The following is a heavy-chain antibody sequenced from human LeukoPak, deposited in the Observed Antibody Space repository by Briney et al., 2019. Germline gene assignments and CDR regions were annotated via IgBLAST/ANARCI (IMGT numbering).Heavy chain of an antibody. CDR2: INPKSGGT. Sequence: ASVKVSCKTSGYSFTAYYIHWMRQAPGQGLERMGWINPKSGGTNYAQKFQGRVTMTRDTSITTAYMELTRLRSDDTTIYYCARERNYGDYGNAFDVWGQGTKVTVSS. CDR1: GYSFTAYY. CDR3: ARERNYGDYGNAFDV. J-gene: IGHJ3*01. D-gene: IGHD4-17*01. V-gene: IGHV1-2*02.